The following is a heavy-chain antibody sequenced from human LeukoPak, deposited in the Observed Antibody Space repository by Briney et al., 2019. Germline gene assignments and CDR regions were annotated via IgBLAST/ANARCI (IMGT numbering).Heavy chain of an antibody. CDR1: GFTFDDYG. D-gene: IGHD3-22*01. V-gene: IGHV3-20*04. CDR2: INWNGGST. Sequence: GGPLRLSCAASGFTFDDYGMSWVRQPPGKGLEWVSGINWNGGSTGYADSVKGRFTISRDNAKNSLYLQMDSLRAEDTALYYCARRITMIVVAGGPKYYFDYWGQGTLVTVSS. J-gene: IGHJ4*02. CDR3: ARRITMIVVAGGPKYYFDY.